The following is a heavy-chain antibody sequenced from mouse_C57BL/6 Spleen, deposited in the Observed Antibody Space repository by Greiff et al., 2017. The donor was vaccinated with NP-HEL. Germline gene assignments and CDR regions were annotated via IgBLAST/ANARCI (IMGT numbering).Heavy chain of an antibody. CDR1: GYTFTSYW. CDR2: IDPSDSET. J-gene: IGHJ1*03. CDR3: ARGIYYYGSSYKNWYFDV. D-gene: IGHD1-1*01. Sequence: VQLQQPGAELVRPGSSVKLSCKASGYTFTSYWMHWVKQRPIQGLEWIGNIDPSDSETHYNQKFKDKATLTVDKSSSTAYMQLSSLTSEDSAVYYCARGIYYYGSSYKNWYFDVWGTGTTVTVSS. V-gene: IGHV1-52*01.